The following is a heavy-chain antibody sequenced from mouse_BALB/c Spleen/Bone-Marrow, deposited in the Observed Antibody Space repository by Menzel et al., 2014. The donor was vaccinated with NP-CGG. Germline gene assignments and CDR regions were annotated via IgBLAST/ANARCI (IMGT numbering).Heavy chain of an antibody. D-gene: IGHD2-14*01. CDR2: IDPENGDT. J-gene: IGHJ1*01. CDR3: NRYDWYFDV. V-gene: IGHV14-4*02. CDR1: GLNIKDYY. Sequence: EVQLVESGAELVRSGASVKLSCTASGLNIKDYYMHWVKQRPEQGLEWIGWIDPENGDTEYAPKFQGKATMTADTSSNTAYLQLSSLTSEDTAVYYCNRYDWYFDVWGAGTTVTVSS.